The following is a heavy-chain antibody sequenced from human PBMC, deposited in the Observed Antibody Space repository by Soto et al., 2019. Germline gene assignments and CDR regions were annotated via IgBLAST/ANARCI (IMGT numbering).Heavy chain of an antibody. D-gene: IGHD5-12*01. CDR3: AGGGGWLPEN. J-gene: IGHJ4*02. CDR1: GDSSNNYY. V-gene: IGHV4-59*01. CDR2: IHDSGTT. Sequence: QVQLQEAGPGLVKPSEALSLTCTVSGDSSNNYYWSWIRQPPGKGLEWIANIHDSGTTTYNPSLRGRVTISVDTPKKQFSLKLNSMTAADTAVYYWAGGGGWLPENWGQGTLVSVSS.